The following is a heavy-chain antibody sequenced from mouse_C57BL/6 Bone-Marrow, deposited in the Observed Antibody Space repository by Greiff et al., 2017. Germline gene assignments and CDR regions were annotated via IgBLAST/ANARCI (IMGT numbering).Heavy chain of an antibody. CDR2: IYPRDGST. V-gene: IGHV1-85*01. J-gene: IGHJ1*03. CDR1: GYTFTSYD. D-gene: IGHD1-1*01. CDR3: ARLEFDGSSGDWYFDV. Sequence: QVQLQQSGPELVKPGASVKLSCKASGYTFTSYDINWVKQRPGQGLEWIGWIYPRDGSTKYNEKFKGKATLTVDTSASTAYMGLHRLTSEDSAVYFGARLEFDGSSGDWYFDVWGTGTTVTVSS.